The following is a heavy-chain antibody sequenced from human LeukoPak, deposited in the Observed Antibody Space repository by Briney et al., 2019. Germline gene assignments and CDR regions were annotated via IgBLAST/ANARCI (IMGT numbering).Heavy chain of an antibody. V-gene: IGHV3-30*04. CDR1: EFTFSTYA. D-gene: IGHD6-13*01. CDR2: ISYDGSNK. Sequence: GGSLRLSCATSEFTFSTYAMHWVRQAPGKGLEWVALISYDGSNKYYADSVKGRFTISRDNSKNTLYLQMNSLRAEDTAVYYCARDASIAAWGYYFDYWGQGTLVTVSS. CDR3: ARDASIAAWGYYFDY. J-gene: IGHJ4*02.